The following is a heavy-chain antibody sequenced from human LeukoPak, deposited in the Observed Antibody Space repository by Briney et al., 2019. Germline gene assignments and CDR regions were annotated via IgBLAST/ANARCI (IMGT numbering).Heavy chain of an antibody. CDR2: ISGRGASK. V-gene: IGHV3-23*01. CDR3: AKGRTGRYYDILTGPGDY. D-gene: IGHD3-9*01. CDR1: GLTFNNYA. J-gene: IGHJ4*02. Sequence: PGGSLRLSCAVSGLTFNNYAMSWVRQAPGKGLEWVSGISGRGASKYYADSVKGRFTISRDNSKNTLYLQMNSLRAEDTAVYYCAKGRTGRYYDILTGPGDYWGQGTLVTVSS.